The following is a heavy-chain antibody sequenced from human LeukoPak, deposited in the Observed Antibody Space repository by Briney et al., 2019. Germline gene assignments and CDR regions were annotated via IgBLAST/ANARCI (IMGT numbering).Heavy chain of an antibody. J-gene: IGHJ6*03. CDR1: GYTFTGYY. Sequence: EASVKVSCKASGYTFTGYYMHWVRQAPGQGLEWMGWISAYNGNTNYVQKLQGRVTMTTDTSTSTAYMELSSLRSEDTAVYYCARDRYSSSSLHYYYYMDVWGKGTTITVSS. CDR3: ARDRYSSSSLHYYYYMDV. D-gene: IGHD6-6*01. CDR2: ISAYNGNT. V-gene: IGHV1-18*04.